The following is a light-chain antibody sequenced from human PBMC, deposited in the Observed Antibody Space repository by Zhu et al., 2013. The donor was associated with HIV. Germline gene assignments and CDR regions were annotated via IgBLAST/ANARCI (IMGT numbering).Light chain of an antibody. Sequence: EIVLTQSPVTLSLSPGERATLSCRASQSVRSTSLAWYQQKPGQSPRLLIYGASNRATGIPDRFSGSGSGTEFTLTISSLQPEDFATYYCQQLNSYPFTFGGGTKVEIK. V-gene: IGKV3D-20*02. CDR3: QQLNSYPFT. J-gene: IGKJ4*01. CDR1: QSVRSTS. CDR2: GAS.